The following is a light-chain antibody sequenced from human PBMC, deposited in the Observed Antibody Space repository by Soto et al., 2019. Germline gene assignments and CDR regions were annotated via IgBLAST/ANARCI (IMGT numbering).Light chain of an antibody. CDR2: DAS. Sequence: CVALGGRRIIKNMASQSISRWLAWYQQKPGKAPKLLIYDASSLESGVPSRFSGSGSCTDFNITICSLQPEDRDTCYCLLDFNYPWRSGHGTKVDIK. CDR3: LLDFNYPWR. J-gene: IGKJ1*01. V-gene: IGKV1-5*01. CDR1: QSISRW.